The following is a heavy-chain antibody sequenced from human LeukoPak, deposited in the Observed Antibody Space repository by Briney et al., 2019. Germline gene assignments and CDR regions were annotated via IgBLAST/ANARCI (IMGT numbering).Heavy chain of an antibody. CDR1: GFTFSSYG. D-gene: IGHD2-2*01. CDR3: AKDRLVVAPAAMTSNFDY. V-gene: IGHV3-30*02. J-gene: IGHJ4*02. CDR2: IWYDGSNK. Sequence: GGSLRLSCAASGFTFSSYGMHWVRQAPGKGLEWVAVIWYDGSNKYYADSVKGRFTISRDNSKNTLYLQVNSLKTEDTAVYYCAKDRLVVAPAAMTSNFDYWGQGTLVTVSS.